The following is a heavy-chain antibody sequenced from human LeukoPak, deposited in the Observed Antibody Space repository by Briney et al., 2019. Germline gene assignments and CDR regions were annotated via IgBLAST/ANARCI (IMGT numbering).Heavy chain of an antibody. D-gene: IGHD4/OR15-4a*01. Sequence: PGGSLRLSCAASGFTFSSYGMHWVRQALGKGLEWVAFIRYDGSNKYYADSVKGRFTISRDNSKNTLYLQMNSLRAEDTAVNYCAKDRSRHGSLTSYWFDPWGQGTLVTVSS. V-gene: IGHV3-30*02. CDR1: GFTFSSYG. CDR3: AKDRSRHGSLTSYWFDP. CDR2: IRYDGSNK. J-gene: IGHJ5*02.